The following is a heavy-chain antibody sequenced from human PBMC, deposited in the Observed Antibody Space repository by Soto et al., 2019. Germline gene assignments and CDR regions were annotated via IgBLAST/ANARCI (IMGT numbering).Heavy chain of an antibody. D-gene: IGHD3-22*01. CDR2: IIPIFGTA. CDR1: GGSFISYA. J-gene: IGHJ4*02. V-gene: IGHV1-69*01. CDR3: AAPSSGYYYNY. Sequence: SVKVSCNAAGGSFISYAIIWGRQAPGQGLEWMGGIIPIFGTANYAQKFQGRVTITADESTSTAYMELSSLRSEDTAVYYCAAPSSGYYYNYWGQGTLVTVSS.